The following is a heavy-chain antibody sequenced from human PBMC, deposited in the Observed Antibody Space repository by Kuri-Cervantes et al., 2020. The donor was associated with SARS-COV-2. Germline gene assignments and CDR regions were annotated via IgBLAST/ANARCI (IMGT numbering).Heavy chain of an antibody. CDR3: ARHGTVYFDY. Sequence: SETLSLTCNVSGGSISSYHWSWIRQPPGKGLEWIGNINNSGSTNYNPSLKSRVTISVDTSKNQFSLKLSSVTAADTAVYYCARHGTVYFDYWGQGTLVTVSS. CDR1: GGSISSYH. D-gene: IGHD4-17*01. V-gene: IGHV4-59*08. J-gene: IGHJ4*02. CDR2: INNSGST.